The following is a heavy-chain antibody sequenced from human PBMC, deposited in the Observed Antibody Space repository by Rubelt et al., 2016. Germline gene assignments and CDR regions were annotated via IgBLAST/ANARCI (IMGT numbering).Heavy chain of an antibody. CDR2: IYYSGST. D-gene: IGHD2-2*01. CDR3: ASSSLDAFDI. J-gene: IGHJ3*02. Sequence: RGWIGYIYYSGSTNYNPSLKSRVTISVDTSKNQFSLKLSSVTAADTAVYYCASSSLDAFDIWGQGTMVTVSS. V-gene: IGHV4-59*12.